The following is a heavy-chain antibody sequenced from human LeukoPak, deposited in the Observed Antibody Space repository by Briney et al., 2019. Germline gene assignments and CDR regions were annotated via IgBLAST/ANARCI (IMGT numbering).Heavy chain of an antibody. CDR2: INHSGST. CDR3: ASRFGELTFDY. J-gene: IGHJ4*02. CDR1: GGSFSGYY. V-gene: IGHV4-34*01. Sequence: SETLPLTCAVYGGSFSGYYWSWIRQPPGKGLEWIGEINHSGSTNYNPSLKSRVTISVDTSKNQFSLKLSSVTAADTAVYYCASRFGELTFDYWGQGTLVTVSS. D-gene: IGHD3-10*01.